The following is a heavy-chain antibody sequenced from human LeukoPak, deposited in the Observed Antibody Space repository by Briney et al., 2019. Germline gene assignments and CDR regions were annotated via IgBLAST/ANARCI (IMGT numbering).Heavy chain of an antibody. D-gene: IGHD2-8*01. Sequence: ASVKVSCKASDYTFTNYGVSWVRQAPGQGLEWMEWISAYNGKTYYAQKFQGRVTVTTDTSTSTAYMDLRSLRSDDTAVYYCARTNLDCKNGVCYDYWGQGTPVTVSS. CDR3: ARTNLDCKNGVCYDY. V-gene: IGHV1-18*01. CDR1: DYTFTNYG. J-gene: IGHJ4*02. CDR2: ISAYNGKT.